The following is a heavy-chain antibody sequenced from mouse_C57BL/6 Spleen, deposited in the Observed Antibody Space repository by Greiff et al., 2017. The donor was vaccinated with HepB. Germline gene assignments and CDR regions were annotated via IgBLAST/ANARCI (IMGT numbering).Heavy chain of an antibody. CDR1: GYTFTSYW. CDR3: ARSYYSNPMDY. Sequence: QVQLKQPGAELVKPGASVKMSCKASGYTFTSYWITWVKQRPGQGLEWIGDIYPGSGSTNYNEKFKSKATLTVDTSSSTAYMQLSSLTSEDSAVYYCARSYYSNPMDYWGQGTSVTVSS. V-gene: IGHV1-55*01. CDR2: IYPGSGST. J-gene: IGHJ4*01. D-gene: IGHD2-5*01.